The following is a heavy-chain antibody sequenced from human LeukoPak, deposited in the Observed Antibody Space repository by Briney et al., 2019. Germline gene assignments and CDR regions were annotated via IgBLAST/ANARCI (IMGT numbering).Heavy chain of an antibody. D-gene: IGHD3-22*01. CDR2: IYPGDSDT. Sequence: ESLQISCKGSGYSFTSYWIGWVRQMPGKGLEWMGIIYPGDSDTRYSPSFQGRVTISADKSISTAYLQWSSLKASDTAMYYCARENYYDSSALDWGQGTMVTVSS. J-gene: IGHJ3*01. CDR1: GYSFTSYW. CDR3: ARENYYDSSALD. V-gene: IGHV5-51*01.